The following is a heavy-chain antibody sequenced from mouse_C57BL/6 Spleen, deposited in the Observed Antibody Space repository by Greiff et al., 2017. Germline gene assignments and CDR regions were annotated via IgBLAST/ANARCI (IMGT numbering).Heavy chain of an antibody. CDR1: GYTFTSYW. Sequence: QVQLQQPGAELVKPGASVKVSCKASGYTFTSYWMHWVKPRPGQGLEWIGRIHPSDSDTNYNQKFKGKATLTVDKSSSTAYMQLSSLTSEDSAVYYCAIAIYYDYGWYFDVWGTGTTVTVSS. CDR3: AIAIYYDYGWYFDV. D-gene: IGHD2-4*01. V-gene: IGHV1-74*01. J-gene: IGHJ1*03. CDR2: IHPSDSDT.